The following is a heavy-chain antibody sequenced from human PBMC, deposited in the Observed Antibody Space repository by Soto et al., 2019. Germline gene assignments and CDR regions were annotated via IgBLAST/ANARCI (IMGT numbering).Heavy chain of an antibody. CDR3: AGNQESHYYNGMDV. Sequence: QVQLVQSGAEVKKPGSSVKVSCKASGGTFSSYAISWVRQAPGQGLEWMGGIIPIFGTANYAQKFQGRVTITADESTSTAYMELSSLRSDDTAVYYCAGNQESHYYNGMDVWGQGTTITVSS. CDR1: GGTFSSYA. J-gene: IGHJ6*02. V-gene: IGHV1-69*12. CDR2: IIPIFGTA. D-gene: IGHD1-1*01.